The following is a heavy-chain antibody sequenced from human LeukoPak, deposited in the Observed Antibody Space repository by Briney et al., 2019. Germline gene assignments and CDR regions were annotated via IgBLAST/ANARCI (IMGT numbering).Heavy chain of an antibody. CDR3: ARDVFSLGDS. CDR1: GFALTNYG. CDR2: INHDGSLR. D-gene: IGHD5/OR15-5a*01. Sequence: GGSLRLSCAASGFALTNYGMHWVRQAPGKGLVWVSHINHDGSLRNYADSVQGRFTVSRDIAKNTLYLHMNSLGADDTATYYCARDVFSLGDSWGQGTLVTVSS. J-gene: IGHJ4*02. V-gene: IGHV3-74*01.